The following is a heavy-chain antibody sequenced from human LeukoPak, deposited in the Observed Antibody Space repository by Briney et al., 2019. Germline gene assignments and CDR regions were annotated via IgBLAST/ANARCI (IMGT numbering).Heavy chain of an antibody. CDR3: ARDLFGYSSGWYYFDY. Sequence: SETLSLTCTVSGGSISSYYWSWIRQPAGKGLEWIGRIYTSGSTNYNPSLKSRVTMSVDTSKNQFSLKLSSVAAADTAVYYCARDLFGYSSGWYYFDYWGQGTLVTVSS. CDR2: IYTSGST. V-gene: IGHV4-4*07. CDR1: GGSISSYY. J-gene: IGHJ4*02. D-gene: IGHD6-19*01.